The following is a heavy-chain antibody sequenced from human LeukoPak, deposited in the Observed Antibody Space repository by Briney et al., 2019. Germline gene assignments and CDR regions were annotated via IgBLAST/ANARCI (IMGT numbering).Heavy chain of an antibody. CDR1: GFTFSSYA. Sequence: GGSLRLSCAASGFTFSSYAMSWVRQAPGKGLEWVSAISGSGGSTYYADSVKGRFTISRDNSKNTLYLQMNSLRAEDTAVYYCAKAYNLSLLWFGELFQGSFVFDYWGQGTLVTVSS. V-gene: IGHV3-23*01. J-gene: IGHJ4*02. CDR3: AKAYNLSLLWFGELFQGSFVFDY. D-gene: IGHD3-10*01. CDR2: ISGSGGST.